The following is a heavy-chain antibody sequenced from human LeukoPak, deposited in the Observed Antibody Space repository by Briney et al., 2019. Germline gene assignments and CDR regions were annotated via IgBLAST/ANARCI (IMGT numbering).Heavy chain of an antibody. D-gene: IGHD4-11*01. Sequence: PGGSLRLSCAASGFTFSSYGMHWVRQAPGKGLEWVAFIRYDRSNECYADSVKGRFTISRDNSKNTLYLQMNSLSTEDTAVYYCARRTVPTGIDYWGQGTLVTVSS. J-gene: IGHJ4*02. CDR3: ARRTVPTGIDY. CDR1: GFTFSSYG. V-gene: IGHV3-30*02. CDR2: IRYDRSNE.